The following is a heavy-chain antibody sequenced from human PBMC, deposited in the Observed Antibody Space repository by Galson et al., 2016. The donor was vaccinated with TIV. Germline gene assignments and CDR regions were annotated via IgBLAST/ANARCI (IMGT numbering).Heavy chain of an antibody. Sequence: SCKASGDTFTGYYVHWVRQAPGQGLEWMGWIDPRSVATNYAQEFQGRVTMTRDTSISTAHMELTRLTPDDTAVYYCARARYGDYFDYWGQGTLVTVSS. CDR3: ARARYGDYFDY. CDR1: GDTFTGYY. CDR2: IDPRSVAT. D-gene: IGHD4-17*01. V-gene: IGHV1-2*02. J-gene: IGHJ4*02.